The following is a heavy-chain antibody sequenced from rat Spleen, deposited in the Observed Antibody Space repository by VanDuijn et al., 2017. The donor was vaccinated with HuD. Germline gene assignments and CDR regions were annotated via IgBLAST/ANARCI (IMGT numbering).Heavy chain of an antibody. CDR1: GFTFSDYY. D-gene: IGHD1-5*01. Sequence: EVQLVESDGGLVQPGRSLKLSCAASGFTFSDYYMAWVRQAPTKGLEWVATISYDGSSTYYRDSVKGRFTISRDNAKSTLYLQMDSLRSEDTATYYCARQWIGTTPFDYWGQGVMVTVSS. J-gene: IGHJ2*01. CDR3: ARQWIGTTPFDY. V-gene: IGHV5-29*01. CDR2: ISYDGSST.